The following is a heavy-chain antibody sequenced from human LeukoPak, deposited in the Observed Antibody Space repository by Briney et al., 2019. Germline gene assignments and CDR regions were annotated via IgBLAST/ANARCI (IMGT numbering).Heavy chain of an antibody. CDR3: ARGIVVASIDS. Sequence: PGGSLRLSCAASGFTFSSYGMHWVRQAPGKGLEWVSAISGSGGSTYYADSVKGRFTISRDNSTNTVYLQMNSLRAEDTAVYHCARGIVVASIDSWGQGTLVTVSS. V-gene: IGHV3-23*01. CDR1: GFTFSSYG. D-gene: IGHD2-21*01. J-gene: IGHJ4*02. CDR2: ISGSGGST.